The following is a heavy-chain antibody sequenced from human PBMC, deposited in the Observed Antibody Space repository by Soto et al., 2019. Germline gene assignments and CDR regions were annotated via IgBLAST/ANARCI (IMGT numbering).Heavy chain of an antibody. CDR2: IDPGSGDT. V-gene: IGHV1-2*06. Sequence: QAQRVQSGPEVKKPGASVKISCKASGYTFTDNQIHWLRRAPGQRPEWMGRIDPGSGDTSFAQTSRGRVTMTRDTSTETVYMELTGLTSDDTAIYYCAPRHLLDYIRWSFDPWGQGTLVTVSS. D-gene: IGHD3-16*01. CDR1: GYTFTDNQ. CDR3: APRHLLDYIRWSFDP. J-gene: IGHJ5*02.